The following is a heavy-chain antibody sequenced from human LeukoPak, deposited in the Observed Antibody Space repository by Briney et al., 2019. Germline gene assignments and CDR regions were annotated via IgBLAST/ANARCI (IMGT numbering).Heavy chain of an antibody. CDR1: GGSISSYY. V-gene: IGHV4-59*01. CDR3: AREIVGFGDYYMDV. CDR2: IYYSGST. Sequence: SETLSLTCTVSGGSISSYYWSWIRQPPGKGLEWIGYIYYSGSTNYNPSFKSRVTISVDTSKNQFSLKLSSATAADTAVYYCAREIVGFGDYYMDVWGKGTTVTVSS. D-gene: IGHD3-10*01. J-gene: IGHJ6*03.